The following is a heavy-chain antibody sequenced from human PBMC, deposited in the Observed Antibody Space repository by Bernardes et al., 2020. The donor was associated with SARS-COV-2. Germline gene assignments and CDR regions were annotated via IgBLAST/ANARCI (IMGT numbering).Heavy chain of an antibody. J-gene: IGHJ6*02. V-gene: IGHV1-2*04. CDR2: INPNSGGT. CDR1: GYTFTGYY. CDR3: ARAGSYGYYYYYGMDV. Sequence: ASVKVSCKASGYTFTGYYMHWVRQAPGQGLEWMGWINPNSGGTNYAQKFQGWVTMTRDTSISTAYMELSRLRSDDTAVYYCARAGSYGYYYYYGMDVWGQGTTVTVSS. D-gene: IGHD5-18*01.